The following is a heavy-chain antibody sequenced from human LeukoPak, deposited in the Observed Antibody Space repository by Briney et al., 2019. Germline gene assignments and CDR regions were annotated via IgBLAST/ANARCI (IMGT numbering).Heavy chain of an antibody. J-gene: IGHJ4*02. CDR1: GFTFSDHY. Sequence: GGSLRLSCAASGFTFSDHYMSWIRQAPGKGLEWVSYISSSGSTIYYADSVKGRFTISRDNAKNSLYLQMNSLRAEDTAVYYCARRCYDSSGYYLYYFDYWGQGTLVTVSS. CDR3: ARRCYDSSGYYLYYFDY. V-gene: IGHV3-11*01. D-gene: IGHD3-22*01. CDR2: ISSSGSTI.